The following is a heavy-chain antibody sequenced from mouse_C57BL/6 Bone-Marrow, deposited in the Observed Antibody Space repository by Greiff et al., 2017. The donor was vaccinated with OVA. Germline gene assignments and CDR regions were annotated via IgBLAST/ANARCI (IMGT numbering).Heavy chain of an antibody. Sequence: VQVVESGPELVKPGASVKISCKASGYAFSSSWMNWVKQRPGKGLEWIGRIYPGDGDTNYNGKFKGKATLTADKSSSTAYMQLSSLTSEDSAVYFCARESSGYNFDYWGQGTTLTVSS. CDR2: IYPGDGDT. V-gene: IGHV1-82*01. CDR1: GYAFSSSW. D-gene: IGHD3-2*02. CDR3: ARESSGYNFDY. J-gene: IGHJ2*01.